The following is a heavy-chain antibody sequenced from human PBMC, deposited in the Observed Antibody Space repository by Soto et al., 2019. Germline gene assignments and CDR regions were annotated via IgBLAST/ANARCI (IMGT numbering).Heavy chain of an antibody. D-gene: IGHD2-15*01. Sequence: QVTLKESGPVLVKPTETLTLTCTVSGFSLSNARMGVSWIRQPPGKALEWLAHIFSNDEKSYSTSLKSRLTISKDTSKSQVVLTMTNMDPVDTATYYCVYRATRYCSGGSCYSDPSYYYYYMDVWGKGTTVTVSS. CDR3: VYRATRYCSGGSCYSDPSYYYYYMDV. V-gene: IGHV2-26*01. J-gene: IGHJ6*03. CDR1: GFSLSNARMG. CDR2: IFSNDEK.